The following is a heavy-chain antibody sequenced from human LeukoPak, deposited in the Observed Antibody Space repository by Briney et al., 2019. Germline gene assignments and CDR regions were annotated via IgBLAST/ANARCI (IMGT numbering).Heavy chain of an antibody. V-gene: IGHV4-39*07. CDR2: IYYSGST. J-gene: IGHJ4*02. CDR3: ARWRSSGYYYWVFDY. Sequence: SETLSLTCTVSGGSISSSSYYWGWIRQPPGKGLEWIGSIYYSGSTYYNPSLKSRVTISVDTSKNQFSLKLSSVTAADTAVYYCARWRSSGYYYWVFDYWGQGTLVTVSS. CDR1: GGSISSSSYY. D-gene: IGHD3-22*01.